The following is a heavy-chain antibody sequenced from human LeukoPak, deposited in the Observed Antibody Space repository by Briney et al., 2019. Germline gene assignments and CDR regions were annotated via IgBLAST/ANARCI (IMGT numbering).Heavy chain of an antibody. Sequence: GGSLRLSCAASGFTFSRYAMSWVRLAPGKGLEWVSGISGSGGSTSFADSVKGRFTISRDNSKSMVYLQMNSLRGEDTALYYCAKDVRPRGRSFDWFFGYWGQGTLVTVSS. CDR3: AKDVRPRGRSFDWFFGY. CDR1: GFTFSRYA. D-gene: IGHD3-9*01. V-gene: IGHV3-23*01. CDR2: ISGSGGST. J-gene: IGHJ4*02.